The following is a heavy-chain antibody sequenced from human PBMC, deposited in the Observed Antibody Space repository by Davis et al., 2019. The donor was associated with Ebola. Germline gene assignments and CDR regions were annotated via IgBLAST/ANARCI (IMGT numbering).Heavy chain of an antibody. CDR1: GFTFSGSA. D-gene: IGHD2-2*01. J-gene: IGHJ6*02. CDR2: IRSKANSYAP. Sequence: GESLKISCAASGFTFSGSAMHWVRQASGKGLEWVGRIRSKANSYAPAYAASVKGRFTISRDDSKNTAYLQMNSLKTEDTAVYYCTRRAAGGYCSSTSCYYYYGMDVWGQGTTVTVSS. CDR3: TRRAAGGYCSSTSCYYYYGMDV. V-gene: IGHV3-73*01.